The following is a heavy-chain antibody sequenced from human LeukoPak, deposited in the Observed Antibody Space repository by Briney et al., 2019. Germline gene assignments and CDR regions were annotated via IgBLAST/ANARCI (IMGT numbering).Heavy chain of an antibody. CDR3: ARRIGTNVDY. V-gene: IGHV3-72*01. J-gene: IGHJ4*02. CDR1: GSTFSAHY. D-gene: IGHD2-15*01. CDR2: TRNKVNSYTT. Sequence: GGSLTLSWAVSGSTFSAHYMDWVRQAPGKGLEWVGRTRNKVNSYTTEYAASVKGRFTIWRDDSKDSLYLQMNSLETEDTAIYYCARRIGTNVDYWGQGTLVTVSS.